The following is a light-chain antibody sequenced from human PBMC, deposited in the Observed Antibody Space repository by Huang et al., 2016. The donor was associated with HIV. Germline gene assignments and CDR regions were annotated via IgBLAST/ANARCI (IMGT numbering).Light chain of an antibody. J-gene: IGKJ2*01. CDR3: QQGYSTPHT. CDR2: AAS. CDR1: QSISSY. Sequence: DIKMTQSPSSLSASVGDRVTITCRASQSISSYLNWYQQNPGKAPKLLIYAASSLQSVVPSRFSGSGSGTDFTLTISSLQPEDFATYYCQQGYSTPHTFGQGTKLEIK. V-gene: IGKV1-39*01.